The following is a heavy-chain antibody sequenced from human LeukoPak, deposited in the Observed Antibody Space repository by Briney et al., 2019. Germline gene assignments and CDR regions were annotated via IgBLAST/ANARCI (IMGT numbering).Heavy chain of an antibody. D-gene: IGHD4-23*01. V-gene: IGHV3-33*08. CDR3: AREDYGGNSAYYYGMDV. CDR2: IWYDGSNK. J-gene: IGHJ6*02. Sequence: GGSLRLSCAASAFSLNAYNMNWVRQAPGKGLEWVAVIWYDGSNKYYADSVKGRFTISRDNSKNTLYLQMNSLRAEDTAVYYCAREDYGGNSAYYYGMDVWGQGTTVTVSS. CDR1: AFSLNAYN.